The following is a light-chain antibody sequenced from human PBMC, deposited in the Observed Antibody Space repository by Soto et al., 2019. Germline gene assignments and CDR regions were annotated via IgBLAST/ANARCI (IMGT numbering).Light chain of an antibody. CDR1: QGIRND. V-gene: IGKV1-6*01. J-gene: IGKJ1*01. CDR2: AAS. CDR3: LQDYNYPWT. Sequence: AIQMTQSPSSLSASVGDRVTITCRASQGIRNDLGWYQQKPGKAPKLLIYAASSLQSGIPSRFSGSGSGTDFILTISSLQPEDFATYYCLQDYNYPWTFGQGTKVEIK.